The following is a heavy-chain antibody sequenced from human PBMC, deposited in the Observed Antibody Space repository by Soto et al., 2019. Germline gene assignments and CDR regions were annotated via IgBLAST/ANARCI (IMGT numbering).Heavy chain of an antibody. CDR1: GFTFTSSA. D-gene: IGHD3-9*01. CDR2: IVVGSGNT. J-gene: IGHJ4*02. Sequence: GASVKVSCKASGFTFTSSAMQWVRQARGQRLEWIGWIVVGSGNTNYAQKFHERVTITRDMSTSTAYMELSSLRSEDTAVYYCAAAYYDILTGYFPFDYWGQGTLVTVSS. V-gene: IGHV1-58*02. CDR3: AAAYYDILTGYFPFDY.